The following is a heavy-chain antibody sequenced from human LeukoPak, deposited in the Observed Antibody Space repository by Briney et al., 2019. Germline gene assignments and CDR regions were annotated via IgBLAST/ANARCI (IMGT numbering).Heavy chain of an antibody. D-gene: IGHD3-10*01. Sequence: GGSLRLSCAVSGVTLSNYGMSWVRQAPGKGLEWVAGINGSGGGTNYADSVKGRYTISRDNPKNTLYLQMNSLRAEDTAVYFCAKRGVVIRVILVGFHKEAQYFDSWGQGAQVIVSS. CDR3: AKRGVVIRVILVGFHKEAQYFDS. J-gene: IGHJ4*02. V-gene: IGHV3-23*01. CDR2: INGSGGGT. CDR1: GVTLSNYG.